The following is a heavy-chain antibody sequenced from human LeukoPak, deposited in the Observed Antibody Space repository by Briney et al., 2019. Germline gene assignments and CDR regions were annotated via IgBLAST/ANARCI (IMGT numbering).Heavy chain of an antibody. D-gene: IGHD3-22*01. CDR3: ARRHYYDSSWVFDY. V-gene: IGHV4-34*01. J-gene: IGHJ4*02. Sequence: SETLSLTCAVYGGSLSGYYWSWIRQLPGKGLEWVGEINHSGSNNYNPSLKSRVTISVDTSKNQFSLKLSSVTAADTAVYYCARRHYYDSSWVFDYWGQGTLVTVSS. CDR2: INHSGSN. CDR1: GGSLSGYY.